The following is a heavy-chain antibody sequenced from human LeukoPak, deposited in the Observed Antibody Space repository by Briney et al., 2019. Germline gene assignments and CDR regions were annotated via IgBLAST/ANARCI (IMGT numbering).Heavy chain of an antibody. CDR1: GFTFSSYG. CDR2: IRYDGSNK. CDR3: ARDQYSSSSGFDY. V-gene: IGHV3-30*02. Sequence: PGGSLRLSCAASGFTFSSYGMHWVRQAPGKGLEWVAFIRYDGSNKYYADSVKGRFTISRDNSKNTLYLQMNSLRAEDTAVYYCARDQYSSSSGFDYWGQGTLVTVSS. J-gene: IGHJ4*02. D-gene: IGHD6-6*01.